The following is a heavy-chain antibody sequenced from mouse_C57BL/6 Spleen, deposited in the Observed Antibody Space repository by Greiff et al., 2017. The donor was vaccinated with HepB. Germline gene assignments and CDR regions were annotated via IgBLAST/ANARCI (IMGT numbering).Heavy chain of an antibody. J-gene: IGHJ4*01. CDR3: AREDDYDVMDY. CDR2: INYDGSST. Sequence: EVKLMESEGGLVQPGSSMKLSCTASGFTFSDYYMAWVRQVPEKGLEWVANINYDGSSTYYLDSLKSRFIISRDNAKNILYLQMSSLKSEDTATYYCAREDDYDVMDYWGQGTSVTVSS. V-gene: IGHV5-16*01. D-gene: IGHD2-4*01. CDR1: GFTFSDYY.